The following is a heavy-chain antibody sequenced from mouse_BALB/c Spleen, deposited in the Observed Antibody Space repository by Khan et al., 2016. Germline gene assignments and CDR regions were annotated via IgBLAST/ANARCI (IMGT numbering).Heavy chain of an antibody. J-gene: IGHJ2*01. CDR3: GRGNYVPGSLDY. Sequence: EVKLLESGGGLVQPGGSLKLSCAASGFDFSRYWMSWVRQAPGKGLEWIGEINPATITIDYAPSLKDKFIISRDNANNTLYLPLSKVQSEDTALYYCGRGNYVPGSLDYWGQGTTLTVSS. CDR2: INPATITI. D-gene: IGHD2-1*01. V-gene: IGHV4-1*02. CDR1: GFDFSRYW.